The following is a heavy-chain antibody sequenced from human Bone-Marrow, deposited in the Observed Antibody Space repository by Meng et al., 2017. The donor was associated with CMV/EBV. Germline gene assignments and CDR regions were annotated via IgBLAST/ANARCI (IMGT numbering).Heavy chain of an antibody. Sequence: ASVKVSCKASGYTFASYGVSWVRQAPGQGLECLGWISAYNGDSHYSQSLQGRVTMTTDTSTRTAYMELRSLRSDDTAVYYCARVEGWRIEWTDYWGQGTLVTVSS. V-gene: IGHV1-18*01. J-gene: IGHJ4*02. CDR2: ISAYNGDS. CDR3: ARVEGWRIEWTDY. D-gene: IGHD2-15*01. CDR1: GYTFASYG.